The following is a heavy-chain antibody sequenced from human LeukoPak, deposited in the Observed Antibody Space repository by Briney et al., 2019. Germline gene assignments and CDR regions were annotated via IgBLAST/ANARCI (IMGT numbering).Heavy chain of an antibody. J-gene: IGHJ4*02. CDR3: ASTGHYDILTGYYMTDY. V-gene: IGHV4-39*01. CDR2: IYYSGST. D-gene: IGHD3-9*01. CDR1: GGSISSSSYY. Sequence: SETLSLTCTVSGGSISSSSYYWGWIRQPPGKGLEWIGSIYYSGSTYYNPSLKSRVTISVDTSKNQFSLKLSSVTAADTAVYYCASTGHYDILTGYYMTDYWGQGTLVTVSS.